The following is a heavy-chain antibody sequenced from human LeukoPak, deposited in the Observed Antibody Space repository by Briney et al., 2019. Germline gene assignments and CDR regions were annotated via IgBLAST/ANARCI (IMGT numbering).Heavy chain of an antibody. V-gene: IGHV1-2*06. CDR3: ARHSDSAGFAR. D-gene: IGHD4-11*01. CDR2: INPNSGGT. Sequence: ASVKVSCKASGGTFSSYAISWVRQAPGQGLEWMGRINPNSGGTNYAPKFQDRVAMTRDTSNSTAYMELSRLRSDDTAVYYCARHSDSAGFARWGQGSLVIVSS. J-gene: IGHJ4*02. CDR1: GGTFSSYA.